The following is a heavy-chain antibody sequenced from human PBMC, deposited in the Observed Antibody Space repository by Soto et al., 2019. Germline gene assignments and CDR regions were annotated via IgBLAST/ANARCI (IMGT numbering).Heavy chain of an antibody. CDR2: ISSSSSTI. J-gene: IGHJ4*02. V-gene: IGHV3-48*02. D-gene: IGHD3-16*01. CDR3: ARDLHYDYVWGDSRYFDY. CDR1: GFIFSSYS. Sequence: TGGSLRLSCAASGFIFSSYSMNWVRQAPGKGLEWVAHISSSSSTIKYADSVEGRFTISRDHDKNSLYLQMNSLTDEDTAVYYCARDLHYDYVWGDSRYFDYWGQGTRVTVS.